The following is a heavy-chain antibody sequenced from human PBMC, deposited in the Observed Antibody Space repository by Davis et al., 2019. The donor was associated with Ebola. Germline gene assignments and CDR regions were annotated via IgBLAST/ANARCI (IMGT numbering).Heavy chain of an antibody. Sequence: DSVKGRFTISRDNAKNSLYLQMNSLRAEDTAVYYCARRGDYWGQGTLVTVSS. CDR3: ARRGDY. V-gene: IGHV3-11*06. J-gene: IGHJ4*02.